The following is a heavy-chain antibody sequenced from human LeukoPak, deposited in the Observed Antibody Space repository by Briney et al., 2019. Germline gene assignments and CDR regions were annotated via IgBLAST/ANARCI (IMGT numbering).Heavy chain of an antibody. CDR1: GYSFTSYW. V-gene: IGHV5-51*01. CDR2: IYPGDSDT. J-gene: IGHJ4*02. D-gene: IGHD3-22*01. CDR3: ARHYKAYYYDSSGLDY. Sequence: HGESLKISCKGSGYSFTSYWIGWVRQMPGKGLEWMGIIYPGDSDTRYSPSFQGQVTISADKSISTAYLQWSSLKASDTAMHYCARHYKAYYYDSSGLDYWGQGTLVTVSS.